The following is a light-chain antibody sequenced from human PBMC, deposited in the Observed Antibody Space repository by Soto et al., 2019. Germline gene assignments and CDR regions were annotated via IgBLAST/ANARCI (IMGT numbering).Light chain of an antibody. CDR1: RSNIGAGYD. Sequence: QSVLTQPPSVSGAPGQRVTISCTGSRSNIGAGYDVHWYQQLPGTAPKLLIYGNTNRPSGVPDRFSSSRSGTSASLAITGLQAEDEADYYCQSSDSSLNDFVVFGGGTKLTVL. CDR3: QSSDSSLNDFVV. V-gene: IGLV1-40*01. J-gene: IGLJ2*01. CDR2: GNT.